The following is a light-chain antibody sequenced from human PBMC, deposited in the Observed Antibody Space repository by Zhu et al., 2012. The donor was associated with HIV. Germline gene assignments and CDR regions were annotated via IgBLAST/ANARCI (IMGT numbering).Light chain of an antibody. Sequence: DIQLTQSPSFLSASVGDRVTITCRASQGISNHLAWYHQKPGKAPKLLIYGASVLQSGVPSRFSGSGSGTEFTLTISSVQSEDFAVYYCQHYYNWLGTFGQGTRVDIK. J-gene: IGKJ1*01. V-gene: IGKV1-9*01. CDR3: QHYYNWLGT. CDR1: QGISNH. CDR2: GAS.